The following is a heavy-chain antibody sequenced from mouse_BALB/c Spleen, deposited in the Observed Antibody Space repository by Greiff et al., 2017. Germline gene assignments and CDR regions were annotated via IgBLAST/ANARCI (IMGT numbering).Heavy chain of an antibody. Sequence: QVQLQQPGAELVKPGASVKLSCKASGYTFTSYWMHWVKQRPGQGLEWIGEINPSNGRTNYNEKFKSKATLTVDKSSSTAYMQLSSLTSEDSAVYYCARHGSRYAMDYWGQGTSVTVSS. CDR3: ARHGSRYAMDY. CDR2: INPSNGRT. CDR1: GYTFTSYW. V-gene: IGHV1S81*02. J-gene: IGHJ4*01. D-gene: IGHD1-1*01.